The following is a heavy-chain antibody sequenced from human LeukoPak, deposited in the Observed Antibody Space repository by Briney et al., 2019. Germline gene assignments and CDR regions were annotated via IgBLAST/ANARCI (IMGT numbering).Heavy chain of an antibody. CDR1: GFTFTRSV. V-gene: IGHV1-58*02. Sequence: GASVKVSCKASGFTFTRSVMQWVRQARGQRLEWIGWIVVGSGNTKYAQKFQERVTITRDMSTGTAYMELSSLRSEDTAVYYCAASGFGFGELPSYFYYYMDVWGKGTTVTISS. J-gene: IGHJ6*03. CDR2: IVVGSGNT. D-gene: IGHD3-10*01. CDR3: AASGFGFGELPSYFYYYMDV.